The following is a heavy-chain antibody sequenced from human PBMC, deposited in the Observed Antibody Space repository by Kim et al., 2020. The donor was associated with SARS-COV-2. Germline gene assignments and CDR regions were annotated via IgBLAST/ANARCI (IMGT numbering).Heavy chain of an antibody. D-gene: IGHD3-9*01. CDR3: ARDRGYDILTGYHYGLTTLTTGFDY. J-gene: IGHJ4*02. CDR2: ISAYNGNT. CDR1: GYTFTSYG. Sequence: ASVKVSCKASGYTFTSYGISWVRQAPGQGLEWMGWISAYNGNTNYAQKLQGRVTMTTDTSTSTAYMELRSLRSDDTAVYYCARDRGYDILTGYHYGLTTLTTGFDYWGQGTLVTVSS. V-gene: IGHV1-18*01.